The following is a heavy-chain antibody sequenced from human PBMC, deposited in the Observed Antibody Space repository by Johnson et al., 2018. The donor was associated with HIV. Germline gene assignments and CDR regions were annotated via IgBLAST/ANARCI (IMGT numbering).Heavy chain of an antibody. J-gene: IGHJ3*02. D-gene: IGHD6-19*01. CDR1: GFTFSSYG. CDR2: LRHDGNIK. V-gene: IGHV3-30*02. Sequence: QVQLMESGGGVVQPGGSLRLSCAASGFTFSSYGIHWVRQAPGKGLAWVGFLRHDGNIKYYADSVKGRFTISRANSKNTLYFQMTSLIAEDPALYFCAKDLDNSGRNTGIFDIWGQGTMVTVSS. CDR3: AKDLDNSGRNTGIFDI.